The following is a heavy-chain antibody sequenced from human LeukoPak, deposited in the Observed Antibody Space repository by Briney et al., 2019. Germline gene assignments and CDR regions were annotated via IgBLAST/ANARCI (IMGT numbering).Heavy chain of an antibody. D-gene: IGHD3-10*01. CDR1: GYTFTSYY. CDR3: ARGRGVITNYYYYGMDV. V-gene: IGHV1-46*01. Sequence: ASVTVSCKASGYTFTSYYMHWVRQAPGQGLEWMGLINPSGGSTSYAQKFQGRVTMTRDTSTSTVYMELSSLRSEDTAVYYCARGRGVITNYYYYGMDVWGQGTTVTVSS. J-gene: IGHJ6*02. CDR2: INPSGGST.